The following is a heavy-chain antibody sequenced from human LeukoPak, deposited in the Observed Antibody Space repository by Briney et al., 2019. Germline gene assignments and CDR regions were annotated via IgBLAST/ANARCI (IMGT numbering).Heavy chain of an antibody. CDR3: TTDVTIFGVVIDY. V-gene: IGHV3-15*01. CDR2: MKSKTDGGTT. D-gene: IGHD3-3*01. Sequence: GGSLRLSCAASGFTFSNAWMSWVRQAPGKGLEWVGLMKSKTDGGTTDYAAPVKVRFTISRDDSKNTLYLQMNSLKTEDTAVYYCTTDVTIFGVVIDYWGQGTLVTVSS. CDR1: GFTFSNAW. J-gene: IGHJ4*02.